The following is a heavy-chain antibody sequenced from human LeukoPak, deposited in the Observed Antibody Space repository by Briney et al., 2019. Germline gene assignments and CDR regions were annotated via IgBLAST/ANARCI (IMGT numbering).Heavy chain of an antibody. CDR2: IYYSGST. CDR1: GSSISSSSYY. J-gene: IGHJ2*01. D-gene: IGHD3-10*01. V-gene: IGHV4-39*01. Sequence: SETLSLTCTVSGSSISSSSYYWGWIRQPPGKGLEWIGSIYYSGSTYYNPSLKSRVTISVDTSKNQFSLKLSSVTAADTAVYYCARQPRGYYYGSGSYYSYWYFDLWGRGTLVTVSS. CDR3: ARQPRGYYYGSGSYYSYWYFDL.